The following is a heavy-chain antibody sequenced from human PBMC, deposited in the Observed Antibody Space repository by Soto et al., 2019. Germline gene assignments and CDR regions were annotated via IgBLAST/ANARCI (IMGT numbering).Heavy chain of an antibody. J-gene: IGHJ6*02. CDR2: IYYSGST. CDR1: GGSISSSNFY. V-gene: IGHV4-39*01. CDR3: ASPGAGYGMDV. Sequence: PSETLSLTCTVSGGSISSSNFYWGWIRQPPGKGLEWIGSIYYSGSTYYNPSLKSRVTISVDTSKNQFSLQLSSVTATDTAVYYCASPGAGYGMDVWGQGTTVTVSS.